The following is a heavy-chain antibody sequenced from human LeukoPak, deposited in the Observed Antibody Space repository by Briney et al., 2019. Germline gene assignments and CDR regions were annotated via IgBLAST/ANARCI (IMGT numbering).Heavy chain of an antibody. CDR1: GFTVSSNY. Sequence: PGGSLRLSCAASGFTVSSNYMSWVRQAPGKGLEWVSVIYSGGSTYYADSVKGRFPISRDNSKNTLYLHMGSLRVEDMAVYYCARDYNGTWPKAIDYWGQGTLVTVSS. CDR3: ARDYNGTWPKAIDY. D-gene: IGHD2-8*01. CDR2: IYSGGST. V-gene: IGHV3-53*05. J-gene: IGHJ4*02.